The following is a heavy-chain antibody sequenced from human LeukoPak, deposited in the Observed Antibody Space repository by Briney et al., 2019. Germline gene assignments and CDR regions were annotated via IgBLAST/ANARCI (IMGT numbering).Heavy chain of an antibody. CDR2: IGGSGGRT. CDR1: GFSFISYG. CDR3: AKRGVVIRVVLVGFHKEAYYFDS. Sequence: PGGSLRLSCAASGFSFISYGMHWVRQAPGKGLEWVAGIGGSGGRTNYADSVKGRFTISRGSPKNTLYLQMNSLRAEDTAVYFCAKRGVVIRVVLVGFHKEAYYFDSWGQGALVTVSS. V-gene: IGHV3-23*01. D-gene: IGHD3-10*01. J-gene: IGHJ4*02.